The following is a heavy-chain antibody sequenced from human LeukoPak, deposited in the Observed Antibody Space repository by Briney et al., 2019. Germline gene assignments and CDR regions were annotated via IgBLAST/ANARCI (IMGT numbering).Heavy chain of an antibody. J-gene: IGHJ6*02. CDR3: AKDLGYCSSTSCSYGMDV. CDR1: GFTFSSYA. CDR2: ISGSGGST. Sequence: GASLRLSCAASGFTFSSYAMSWVRQAPGKGLEWVSAISGSGGSTYYADSVKGRFAISRDNSKNTLYLQMNSLRAEDTAVYYCAKDLGYCSSTSCSYGMDVWGQGTTVTVSS. D-gene: IGHD2-2*03. V-gene: IGHV3-23*01.